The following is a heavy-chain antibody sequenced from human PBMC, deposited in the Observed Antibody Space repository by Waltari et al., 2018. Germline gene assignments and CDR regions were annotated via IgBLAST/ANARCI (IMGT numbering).Heavy chain of an antibody. Sequence: QVQLQESGPGLVKPSETLSLTCAVSGYSISSGYYWGWIRQPPGKGLEWIGSIYHSGSTYYTPSLKSRVTRSVDTSKNHFSLKLSSVTAADTAVYYCARTLSQYYYDSSGSLVAFDIWGQGTMVTVSS. CDR3: ARTLSQYYYDSSGSLVAFDI. CDR2: IYHSGST. D-gene: IGHD3-22*01. CDR1: GYSISSGYY. J-gene: IGHJ3*02. V-gene: IGHV4-38-2*01.